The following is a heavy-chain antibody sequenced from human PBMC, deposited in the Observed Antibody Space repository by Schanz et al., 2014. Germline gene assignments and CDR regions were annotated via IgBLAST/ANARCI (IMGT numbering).Heavy chain of an antibody. D-gene: IGHD2-2*01. CDR3: AREICSGTSCGQGYDP. J-gene: IGHJ5*02. Sequence: QVQLVQSGAEVKKPGASVKVSCKASGGPLSSYPINWVRQAPGQGLEWMGWIDPNSGGTFYKEKFQGRVTMSRETCIRTAYMELTRLGCDKTGMYYCAREICSGTSCGQGYDPWGQGTLVTVPS. V-gene: IGHV1-2*02. CDR1: GGPLSSYP. CDR2: IDPNSGGT.